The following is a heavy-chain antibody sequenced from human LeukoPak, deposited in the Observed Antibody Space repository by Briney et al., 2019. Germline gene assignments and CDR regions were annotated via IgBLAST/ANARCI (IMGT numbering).Heavy chain of an antibody. V-gene: IGHV4-39*07. CDR2: IYYSGST. CDR1: GGSIGSSSYY. Sequence: SETLSLTCTVSGGSIGSSSYYWGWIRQPPGKGLEWIGSIYYSGSTYYNPSLKSRVTISVDTSKNQFSLKLSSVTVADTAVYYCARGYYGARGNWFDPWGQGTLVTVSS. J-gene: IGHJ5*02. CDR3: ARGYYGARGNWFDP. D-gene: IGHD4-17*01.